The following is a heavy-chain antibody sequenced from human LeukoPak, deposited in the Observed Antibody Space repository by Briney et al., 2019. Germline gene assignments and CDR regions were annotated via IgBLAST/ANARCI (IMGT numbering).Heavy chain of an antibody. CDR1: GYTFTGYY. CDR2: INPSGGST. CDR3: ARDGMWFGEISGDFDY. V-gene: IGHV1-46*01. D-gene: IGHD3-10*01. J-gene: IGHJ4*02. Sequence: ASVKVSCKASGYTFTGYYMHWVRQAPGQGLEWMGIINPSGGSTSYAQKFQGRVTMTRDMSTSTVYMELSSLRSEDTAVYYCARDGMWFGEISGDFDYWGQGTLVTVSS.